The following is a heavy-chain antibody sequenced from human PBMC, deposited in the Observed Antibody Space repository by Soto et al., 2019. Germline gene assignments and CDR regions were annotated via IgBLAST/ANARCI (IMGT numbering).Heavy chain of an antibody. CDR1: GVNMSSCSNH. D-gene: IGHD3-9*01. Sequence: CGTLSLSCTATGVNMSSCSNHWGRIPPPQGKGLEWIGSINCSGSTYNNPALRSRGSMSIDTSKDKFSLKLKSVTAADTALYFCARQRTSVLTQAYFDVWGPGSLVTVSS. V-gene: IGHV4-39*01. CDR2: INCSGST. CDR3: ARQRTSVLTQAYFDV. J-gene: IGHJ4*02.